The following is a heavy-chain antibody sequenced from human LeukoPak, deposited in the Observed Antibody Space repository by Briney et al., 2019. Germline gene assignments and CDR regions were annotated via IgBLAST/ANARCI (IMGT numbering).Heavy chain of an antibody. J-gene: IGHJ6*03. Sequence: GGSLRLSCAASGFTFSSYGMHWVRQAPGKGLEWVAVISYHGTNKYYADSVKGRFTISRDNSKNTLYLQMNSLRAEDTAVYYCARDVGAGADYYYMDVWGKGTTVTVSS. CDR1: GFTFSSYG. CDR2: ISYHGTNK. V-gene: IGHV3-30*03. CDR3: ARDVGAGADYYYMDV. D-gene: IGHD4-17*01.